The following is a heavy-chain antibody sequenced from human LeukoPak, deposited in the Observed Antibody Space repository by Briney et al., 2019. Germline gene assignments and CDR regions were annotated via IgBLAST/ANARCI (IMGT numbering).Heavy chain of an antibody. CDR2: ISSSGSTI. J-gene: IGHJ4*02. CDR3: AKGLWFGELLSHFDY. CDR1: GFTFSDYY. D-gene: IGHD3-10*01. V-gene: IGHV3-11*01. Sequence: GGSLRLSCAASGFTFSDYYMSWICQAPGKGLEWVSYISSSGSTIYYADSVKGRFTISRDNAKNSLYLQMNSLRAEDTALYYCAKGLWFGELLSHFDYWGQGTLVTVSS.